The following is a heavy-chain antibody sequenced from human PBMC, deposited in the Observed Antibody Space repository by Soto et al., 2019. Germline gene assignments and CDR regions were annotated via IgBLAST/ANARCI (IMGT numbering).Heavy chain of an antibody. V-gene: IGHV4-31*03. CDR1: GASVSDKTFY. CDR3: ARQRGGGYYRNYIDY. D-gene: IGHD3-22*01. J-gene: IGHJ4*02. CDR2: ISYSGTT. Sequence: SETLSLTCSVSGASVSDKTFYWSWLRQSPGKGLEWIGYISYSGTTYYNPSLKGRVTISVDTSQNQFSLKLSSVTAADTAVYYCARQRGGGYYRNYIDYWGQGTLVTVSS.